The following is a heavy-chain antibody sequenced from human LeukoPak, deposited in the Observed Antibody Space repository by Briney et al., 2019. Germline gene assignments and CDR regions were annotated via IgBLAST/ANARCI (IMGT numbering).Heavy chain of an antibody. Sequence: GGSLRLSCAASGFTFTGHWMAWVRQAPGKGLEWVANMNQDGSEKYYVDSVKGRFTISRDNAKTSVYLQMNSLRVEDTAVYYCARDLRGVFDFWGQGTLVTIAS. CDR3: ARDLRGVFDF. CDR2: MNQDGSEK. CDR1: GFTFTGHW. J-gene: IGHJ4*02. V-gene: IGHV3-7*01. D-gene: IGHD3-10*01.